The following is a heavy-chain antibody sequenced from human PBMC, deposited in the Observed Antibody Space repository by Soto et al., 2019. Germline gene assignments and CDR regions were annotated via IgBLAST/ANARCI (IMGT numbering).Heavy chain of an antibody. J-gene: IGHJ4*02. CDR3: ARSYVTSRPIDF. CDR1: GYSLTSYY. V-gene: IGHV1-46*01. CDR2: TNPSDGST. Sequence: QVQLVQSGAEVRKPGASVKVSCEASGYSLTSYYMHWVRQAPGQGLEWMGITNPSDGSTNYAQKVQGRVTMTSDTSTSTVYMEMSSLRAEDTAIYYCARSYVTSRPIDFWGQGTLVTVSS. D-gene: IGHD3-10*02.